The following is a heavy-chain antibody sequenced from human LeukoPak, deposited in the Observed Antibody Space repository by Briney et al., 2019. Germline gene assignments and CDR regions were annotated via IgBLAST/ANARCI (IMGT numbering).Heavy chain of an antibody. CDR3: AREVEQQLVFDY. V-gene: IGHV4-30-2*01. CDR1: GVSISSGGYS. J-gene: IGHJ4*02. Sequence: SQTLSLTCAVSGVSISSGGYSWSWIRQPPGKGLEWIGYIYHSGSTYYNPSLKSRVTISVDRSKNQFSLKLSSVTAADTAVYYCAREVEQQLVFDYWGQGTLVTVSP. D-gene: IGHD6-13*01. CDR2: IYHSGST.